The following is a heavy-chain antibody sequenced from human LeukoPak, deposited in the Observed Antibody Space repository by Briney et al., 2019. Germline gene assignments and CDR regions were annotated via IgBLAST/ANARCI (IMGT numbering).Heavy chain of an antibody. Sequence: SETLSLTCSVSGDSIATYYWSWIRQPAGKGLEWIGRIYISGSTNYNPSLKGRVTMSVDTSKNQFSLTLTSVTAADAALYYCTRDAPTAVTGAFDIWGQGTMVTVSS. V-gene: IGHV4-4*07. J-gene: IGHJ3*02. D-gene: IGHD6-19*01. CDR2: IYISGST. CDR3: TRDAPTAVTGAFDI. CDR1: GDSIATYY.